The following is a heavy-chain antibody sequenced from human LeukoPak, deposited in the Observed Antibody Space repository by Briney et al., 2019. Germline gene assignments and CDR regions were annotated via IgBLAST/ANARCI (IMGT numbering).Heavy chain of an antibody. D-gene: IGHD6-13*01. J-gene: IGHJ4*02. CDR1: GFTFSSYE. CDR3: ARDLRTAAAGN. CDR2: ISSSGSTI. V-gene: IGHV3-48*03. Sequence: GGSLRLSCAASGFTFSSYEMNWVRQAPGKGLEWVSYISSSGSTIYYADSVKGRFTISRDNAKNSLYPQMNSLRAEDTAVYYCARDLRTAAAGNWGQGTLVTVSS.